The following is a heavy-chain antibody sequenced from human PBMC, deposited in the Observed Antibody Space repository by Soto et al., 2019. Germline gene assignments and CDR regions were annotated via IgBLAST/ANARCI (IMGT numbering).Heavy chain of an antibody. CDR1: GYTFTSYG. CDR2: ISAYNGNT. Sequence: ASVTVSCQASGYTFTSYGISWVRQAPGQGLEWMGWISAYNGNTNYAQKLQGRVTMTTDTSTSTAYMELRSLRFDDTAVYYCASLHYYYYYMDVWGKGTTVTVSS. V-gene: IGHV1-18*01. CDR3: ASLHYYYYYMDV. J-gene: IGHJ6*03.